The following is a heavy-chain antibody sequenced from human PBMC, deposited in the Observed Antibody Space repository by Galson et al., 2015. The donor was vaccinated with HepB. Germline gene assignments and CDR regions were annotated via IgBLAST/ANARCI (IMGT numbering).Heavy chain of an antibody. J-gene: IGHJ4*02. CDR1: GFAVSSNY. CDR2: IYSGGNT. D-gene: IGHD6-19*01. Sequence: SLRLSCAASGFAVSSNYMTWVRQAPGKGLEWVSVIYSGGNTYYADSARGRFTISRDTSKNTLYLQMNSLRAEDTAVYYCARGLQWLNYWGQGTLVTVSS. V-gene: IGHV3-53*01. CDR3: ARGLQWLNY.